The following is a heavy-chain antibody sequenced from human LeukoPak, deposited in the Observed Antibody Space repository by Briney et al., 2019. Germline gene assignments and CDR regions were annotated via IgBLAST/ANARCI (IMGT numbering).Heavy chain of an antibody. CDR2: IHYSGST. CDR3: ARGGSGTYYNRVGWFDP. V-gene: IGHV4-59*01. Sequence: SETLSLTCTVSGGSFSNYYWSWMRQPPGKGLEWIACIHYSGSTNYNPSLKSRVTISMDTPKNQLSLKLTSVTAADTAVYYCARGGSGTYYNRVGWFDPWGQGTLVTVSS. CDR1: GGSFSNYY. J-gene: IGHJ5*02. D-gene: IGHD3-10*01.